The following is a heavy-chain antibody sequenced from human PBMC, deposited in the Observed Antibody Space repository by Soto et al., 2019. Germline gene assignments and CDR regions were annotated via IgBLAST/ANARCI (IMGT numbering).Heavy chain of an antibody. V-gene: IGHV1-69*13. CDR3: ARGDVVVPAAIRSYSYGNYYYYGMDV. Sequence: ASVKVSCKASGGTFSSYAISWVRQAPGQGLEWMGGIIPIFGTANYAQKFQGRVTITADESTSTAYMELSSLRSEDTAVYYCARGDVVVPAAIRSYSYGNYYYYGMDVWGQGTTVTVSS. CDR2: IIPIFGTA. D-gene: IGHD2-2*01. CDR1: GGTFSSYA. J-gene: IGHJ6*02.